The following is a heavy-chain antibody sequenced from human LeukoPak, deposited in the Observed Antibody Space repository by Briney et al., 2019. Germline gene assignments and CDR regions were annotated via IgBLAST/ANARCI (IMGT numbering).Heavy chain of an antibody. Sequence: GASVKVSCKASGYTFTSYGISWVRQAPGQGLEWMGWISAYNGNTNYAQKLQGRVTMTTDTSTSTAYMELSSLRSEDMAVYYCARSRLNPFQRGYSGYDFVFDYWGQGTLVTVSS. CDR1: GYTFTSYG. J-gene: IGHJ4*02. CDR3: ARSRLNPFQRGYSGYDFVFDY. V-gene: IGHV1-18*03. CDR2: ISAYNGNT. D-gene: IGHD5-12*01.